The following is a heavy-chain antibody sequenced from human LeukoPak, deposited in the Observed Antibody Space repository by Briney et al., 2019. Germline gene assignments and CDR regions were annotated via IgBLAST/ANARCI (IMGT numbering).Heavy chain of an antibody. V-gene: IGHV1-46*01. CDR2: INPSGGST. J-gene: IGHJ4*02. Sequence: GASVKVSCKASGYTFTSYYMHWVRQAPGQGLEWMGIINPSGGSTSYAQKFQGRVTMTRDMSTSTVYMELSSLRSEDTAVYYCARDTAMVKNYYDSSGLYVWDYWGQGTLVTVSS. CDR1: GYTFTSYY. D-gene: IGHD3-22*01. CDR3: ARDTAMVKNYYDSSGLYVWDY.